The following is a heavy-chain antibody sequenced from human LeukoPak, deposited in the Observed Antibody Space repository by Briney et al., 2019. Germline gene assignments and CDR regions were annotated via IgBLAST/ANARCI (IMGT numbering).Heavy chain of an antibody. CDR3: ARAPKYYGSGSYYDYFDY. Sequence: PSETLSLTCTVSNDSISSGDYYWNWIRQPPGKGLEWIGYIFHRGGTSYNPSHKSRVTISVDTSKNQFSLKLSSVTAADTAVYYCARAPKYYGSGSYYDYFDYWGQGTLVTVSS. J-gene: IGHJ4*02. CDR2: IFHRGGT. CDR1: NDSISSGDYY. V-gene: IGHV4-30-4*01. D-gene: IGHD3-10*01.